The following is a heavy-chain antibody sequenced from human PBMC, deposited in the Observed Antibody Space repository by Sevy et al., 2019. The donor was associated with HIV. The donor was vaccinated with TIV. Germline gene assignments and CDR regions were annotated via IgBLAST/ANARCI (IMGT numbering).Heavy chain of an antibody. CDR3: AGARYGSSGSFDAFDI. J-gene: IGHJ3*02. D-gene: IGHD3-22*01. V-gene: IGHV3-23*01. CDR2: IFRSGETT. CDR1: GFTFYNYA. Sequence: GGSLRLSCAASGFTFYNYAMNWVRQAPGKGLEWVSTIFRSGETTYYADSVKARFTISRDNSKNTLYLQMNSLRTEDTALYYCAGARYGSSGSFDAFDIWGQGTMVTVSS.